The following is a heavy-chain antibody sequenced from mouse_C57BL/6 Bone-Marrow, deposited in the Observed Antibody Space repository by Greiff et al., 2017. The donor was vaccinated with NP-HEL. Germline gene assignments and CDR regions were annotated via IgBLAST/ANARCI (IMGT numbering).Heavy chain of an antibody. CDR2: INYDGSST. D-gene: IGHD2-2*01. CDR1: GFTFSDYY. V-gene: IGHV5-16*01. J-gene: IGHJ1*03. CDR3: ARSGVTTDWYFDV. Sequence: EVQRVESEGGLVQPGSSMKLSCTASGFTFSDYYMAWVRQVPEKGLEWVANINYDGSSTYYLDSLKSRFIISRDNAKNILYLQMSSLKSEDTATYYCARSGVTTDWYFDVWGTGTTVTVSS.